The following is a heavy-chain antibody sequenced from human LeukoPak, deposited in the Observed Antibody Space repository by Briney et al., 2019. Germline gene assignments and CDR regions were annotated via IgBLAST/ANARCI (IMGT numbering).Heavy chain of an antibody. J-gene: IGHJ5*01. CDR3: ARVSGSIVARLAWFDS. CDR2: ISAYDGYT. Sequence: GASVKISCKASGYILTKYGFTWVRQAPGQGLEWMGWISAYDGYTNHAQKFQGRVTMTTDSSTTTAYMELRSLRSDDTAVYYCARVSGSIVARLAWFDSWGQGTLVTVSS. V-gene: IGHV1-18*01. CDR1: GYILTKYG. D-gene: IGHD6-6*01.